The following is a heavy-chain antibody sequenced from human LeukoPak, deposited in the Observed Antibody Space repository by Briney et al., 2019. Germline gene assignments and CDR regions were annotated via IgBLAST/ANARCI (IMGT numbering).Heavy chain of an antibody. V-gene: IGHV1-69*05. CDR3: AGDPTYYDFWSGYYQGNYYYYMDV. CDR1: GGTFSSYA. Sequence: SVKVSCKASGGTFSSYAISWVRQAPGQGLEWMGGIIPIFGTANYAQKFQGRVTITTDESTSTAYMELSSLRSEDTAVYYCAGDPTYYDFWSGYYQGNYYYYMDVWGKGTTVTVSS. D-gene: IGHD3-3*01. J-gene: IGHJ6*03. CDR2: IIPIFGTA.